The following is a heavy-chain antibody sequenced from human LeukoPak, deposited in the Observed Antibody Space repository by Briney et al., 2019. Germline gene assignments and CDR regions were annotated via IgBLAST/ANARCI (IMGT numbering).Heavy chain of an antibody. Sequence: PGGSLRLSCAASGFTFSSYAMSWVRQAPGKGLEWVSAISGSGGSTYYADSVKGRFTISRDNSKNTLYLQMNSLRAEDTAVYYCAKDFGTDPYTAMVDDAFDIWGQGTMVTVSS. V-gene: IGHV3-23*01. D-gene: IGHD5-18*01. CDR1: GFTFSSYA. CDR2: ISGSGGST. CDR3: AKDFGTDPYTAMVDDAFDI. J-gene: IGHJ3*02.